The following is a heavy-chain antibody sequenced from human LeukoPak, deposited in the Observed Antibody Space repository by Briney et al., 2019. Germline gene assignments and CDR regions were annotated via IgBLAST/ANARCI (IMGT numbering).Heavy chain of an antibody. Sequence: GGSLRLSCAASGFTFSSYWMSWVRQAPGKGLEWVANIKQDGSEKYYVDSVKGRFTISRDNAKNSLYLQMNSLRAKDTAVYYCARDVLTGYPNWFDPWGQGTLVTVSS. V-gene: IGHV3-7*03. D-gene: IGHD3-9*01. CDR1: GFTFSSYW. CDR3: ARDVLTGYPNWFDP. J-gene: IGHJ5*02. CDR2: IKQDGSEK.